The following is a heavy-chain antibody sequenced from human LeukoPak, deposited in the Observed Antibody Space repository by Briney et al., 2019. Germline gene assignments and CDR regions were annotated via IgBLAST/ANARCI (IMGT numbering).Heavy chain of an antibody. CDR1: GFTFSSSA. CDR2: INSNGGST. V-gene: IGHV3-64*01. D-gene: IGHD5-24*01. CDR3: ARDGYNFFGAFDI. Sequence: GGSLRLSCAASGFTFSSSAMHWVRQAPGKGLEYVSAINSNGGSTYYEKSVKGRFTISRDNSKNTLYLQMGSLRAEDMAVYYCARDGYNFFGAFDIWGQGTMVTVSS. J-gene: IGHJ3*02.